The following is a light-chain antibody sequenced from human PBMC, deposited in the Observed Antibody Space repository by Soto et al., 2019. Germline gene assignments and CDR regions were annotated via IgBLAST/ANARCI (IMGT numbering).Light chain of an antibody. V-gene: IGKV1-5*03. J-gene: IGKJ1*01. CDR1: QSVSNG. CDR3: QQYNSFSPPWT. Sequence: DVQMTQTPSTLSASVGDTVTITCRASQSVSNGLAWYQQKPGKAPRLLIYEASLLQTGVPSRFSGSASGPEFTLTISGLQPDAFATYYCQQYNSFSPPWTFGQGTTV. CDR2: EAS.